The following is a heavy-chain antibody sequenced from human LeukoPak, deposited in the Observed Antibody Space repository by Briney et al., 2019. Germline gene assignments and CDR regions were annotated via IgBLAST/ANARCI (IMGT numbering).Heavy chain of an antibody. CDR2: ISSSSVDK. Sequence: GGSLRLSCEASGFSFTSFAMSWVRRAPGKGLEWVSGISSSSVDKHYADSMKGRFRVARDNSKSTLYLEMNSLRTEDTAFYFCASGTSRLGDYWGQGTLVAVSS. J-gene: IGHJ4*02. D-gene: IGHD3-9*01. V-gene: IGHV3-23*01. CDR3: ASGTSRLGDY. CDR1: GFSFTSFA.